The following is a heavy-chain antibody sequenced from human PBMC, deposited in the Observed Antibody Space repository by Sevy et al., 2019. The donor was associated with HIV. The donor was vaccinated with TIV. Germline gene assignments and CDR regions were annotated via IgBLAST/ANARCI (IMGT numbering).Heavy chain of an antibody. D-gene: IGHD3-10*01. V-gene: IGHV4-34*01. J-gene: IGHJ3*02. CDR3: ARGSNYYGSGAPNDAFDI. CDR1: GGSFSGYY. Sequence: SETLSLTCAVYGGSFSGYYWSWIRQPPGKGLEWIGEINHSGSTNYNPSLKSRVTISVATSKNQFSLKLSSVTAADTAVYYCARGSNYYGSGAPNDAFDIWGQGTMVTVSS. CDR2: INHSGST.